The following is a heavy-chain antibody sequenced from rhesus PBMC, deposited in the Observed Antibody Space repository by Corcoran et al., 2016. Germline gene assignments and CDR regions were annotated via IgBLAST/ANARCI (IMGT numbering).Heavy chain of an antibody. D-gene: IGHD3-9*01. CDR2: IYGSGGIT. CDR1: GASIRASYY. Sequence: QVQLQESGPGLVKPSETLSLTCTVSGASIRASYYWRRIRQAPGKGLEWMGRIYGSGGITNYNPPLKSRVTISRDTSKNQFSLKLSSVTAADTAVYYCARDDGEEYFEFWGQGALVTVSS. V-gene: IGHV4S6*01. CDR3: ARDDGEEYFEF. J-gene: IGHJ1*01.